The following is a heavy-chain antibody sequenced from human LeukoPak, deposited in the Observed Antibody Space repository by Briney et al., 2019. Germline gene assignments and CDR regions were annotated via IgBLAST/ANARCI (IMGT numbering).Heavy chain of an antibody. CDR1: GGSFSGYY. J-gene: IGHJ6*03. D-gene: IGHD3-22*01. CDR2: MNPSGST. V-gene: IGHV4-34*01. Sequence: SETLSLTCAVYGGSFSGYYWTWIRQTPEKGLEWIGEMNPSGSTNYNPSLKSRVTISVDTSKNQFSQELSSVTAADTAVYYCARGRQDVTMIVVVVTAVSYYLDVWGKGTTVTVS. CDR3: ARGRQDVTMIVVVVTAVSYYLDV.